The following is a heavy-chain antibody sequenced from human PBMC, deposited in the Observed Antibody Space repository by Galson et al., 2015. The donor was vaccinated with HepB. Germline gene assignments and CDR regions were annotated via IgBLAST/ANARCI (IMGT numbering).Heavy chain of an antibody. CDR2: INHSGST. J-gene: IGHJ3*02. V-gene: IGHV4-34*01. Sequence: SLTCAVYGGSFSGYYWSWIRQPPGKGLEWIGEINHSGSTSYNPSLKSRVTISVDTSKNQFSLKLSSVTAADTAVYYCATTWADAFDIWGQGTMVTVSS. CDR1: GGSFSGYY. CDR3: ATTWADAFDI. D-gene: IGHD7-27*01.